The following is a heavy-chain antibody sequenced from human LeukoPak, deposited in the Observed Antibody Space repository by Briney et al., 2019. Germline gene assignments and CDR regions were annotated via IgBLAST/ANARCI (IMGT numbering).Heavy chain of an antibody. CDR1: GFTFSSYS. CDR2: ISGSGGST. J-gene: IGHJ6*02. Sequence: GGSLRLSCAASGFTFSSYSMNWVRQAPGKGLEWVSAISGSGGSTYYADSVKGRFTISRDNSKNTLYLQMNSLRAEDTAVYYCAKATTYYYDSSGYYLYYYYYGMDVWGQGTTVTVSS. CDR3: AKATTYYYDSSGYYLYYYYYGMDV. D-gene: IGHD3-22*01. V-gene: IGHV3-23*01.